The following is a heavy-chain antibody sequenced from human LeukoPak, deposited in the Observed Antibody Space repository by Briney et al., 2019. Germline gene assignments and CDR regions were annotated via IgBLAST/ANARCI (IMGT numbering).Heavy chain of an antibody. J-gene: IGHJ4*02. D-gene: IGHD6-13*01. CDR1: GFTFNTYS. CDR3: ARDLYSSSWPR. V-gene: IGHV3-21*01. CDR2: ISSTGTYI. Sequence: GGSLRLSCAASGFTFNTYSMNWVRQAPGKGLEWVSSISSTGTYIYYADSVKGRFTISRDNAKNSLYLQMNSLRAEDTAVYYCARDLYSSSWPRWGQGTLVTVSS.